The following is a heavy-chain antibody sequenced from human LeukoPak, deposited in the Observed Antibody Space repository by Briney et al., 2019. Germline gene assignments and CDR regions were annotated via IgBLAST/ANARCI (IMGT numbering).Heavy chain of an antibody. V-gene: IGHV3-23*01. CDR3: AKEISYCGGDCYSGGFDY. CDR2: ISGSGGST. CDR1: GFTFSSYA. Sequence: GGSLRLSCAASGFTFSSYAMSWVRKAPGKGREGVSAISGSGGSTYYADSVKGRFTISRDNSKNTLYLQMNSLRAEDTAVYYCAKEISYCGGDCYSGGFDYWGQGTLVTVSS. D-gene: IGHD2-21*02. J-gene: IGHJ4*02.